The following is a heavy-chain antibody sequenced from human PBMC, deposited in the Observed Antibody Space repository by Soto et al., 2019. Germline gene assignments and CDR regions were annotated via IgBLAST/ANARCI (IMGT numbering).Heavy chain of an antibody. CDR1: DGSVSSGNDY. CDR3: ARISRYDSSGYFAQCLDN. Sequence: QVQLQESGPGLVKPSETLSLTCTVSDGSVSSGNDYWSWIRQPPGKGLEWIGYIYYSGTTNYNPSLKSRVTMSVDTSKNQFTLKLSSVTAADTAVYYCARISRYDSSGYFAQCLDNWGQGTLVTVSS. V-gene: IGHV4-61*01. J-gene: IGHJ4*02. CDR2: IYYSGTT. D-gene: IGHD3-22*01.